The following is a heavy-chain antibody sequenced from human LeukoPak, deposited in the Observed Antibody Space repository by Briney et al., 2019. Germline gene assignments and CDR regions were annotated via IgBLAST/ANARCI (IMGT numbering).Heavy chain of an antibody. J-gene: IGHJ4*02. D-gene: IGHD6-13*01. CDR3: ARTGYSINWVDY. CDR1: GDSVSEKIAA. Sequence: SQTLSLTCALSGDSVSEKIAASNSIRHSPSRCLESLVRIYYRSKWYNDYAVYVKSRITIKPDTSKNQFSLQLNSVTPEDTAVYYCARTGYSINWVDYWGQGTLVTVSS. CDR2: IYYRSKWYN. V-gene: IGHV6-1*01.